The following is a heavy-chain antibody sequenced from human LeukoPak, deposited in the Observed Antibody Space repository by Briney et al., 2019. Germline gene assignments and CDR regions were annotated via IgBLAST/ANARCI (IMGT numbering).Heavy chain of an antibody. D-gene: IGHD1-26*01. CDR2: MYHSGST. CDR3: ARLALQEVGATQTYYLDY. J-gene: IGHJ4*02. Sequence: SETLSLTCNVSGGSIRGYYWSWIRQSPGKGLEWIGSMYHSGSTYYNPSLKSRVTISIETSKNQFSLKLSSVTAADTAVYYCARLALQEVGATQTYYLDYWGQGTLVTVSS. CDR1: GGSIRGYY. V-gene: IGHV4-38-2*02.